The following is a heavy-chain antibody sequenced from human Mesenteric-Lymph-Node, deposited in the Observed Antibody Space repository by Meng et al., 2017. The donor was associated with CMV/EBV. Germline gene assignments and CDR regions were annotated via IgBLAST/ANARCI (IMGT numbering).Heavy chain of an antibody. V-gene: IGHV3-11*01. Sequence: GGSLRLSCAASGFIFSAFYMTWIRQAPGKGLEWVSYISNSGRTIYNADSVKGRFTISRDNAKNSLYLQMNSLRAEDTAVYYCARVGRRGLIAPQDHWGQGTLVTVSS. CDR3: ARVGRRGLIAPQDH. J-gene: IGHJ4*02. D-gene: IGHD6-6*01. CDR1: GFIFSAFY. CDR2: ISNSGRTI.